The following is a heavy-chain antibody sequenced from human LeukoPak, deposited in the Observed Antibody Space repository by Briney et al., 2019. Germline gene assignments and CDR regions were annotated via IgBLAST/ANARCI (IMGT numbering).Heavy chain of an antibody. CDR3: ARDRGYCTTTSCYRYYYYGMDV. J-gene: IGHJ6*02. CDR2: ISHDGSNK. V-gene: IGHV3-33*01. Sequence: AGGSLRLSCAASRFTFSSYGMHWVRQAPGKGLEWVAVISHDGSNKYYTDSVKGRFSISRDNSKNTLYLQVNSLRAEDTAVYFCARDRGYCTTTSCYRYYYYGMDVWGQGTTVTVSS. D-gene: IGHD2-2*01. CDR1: RFTFSSYG.